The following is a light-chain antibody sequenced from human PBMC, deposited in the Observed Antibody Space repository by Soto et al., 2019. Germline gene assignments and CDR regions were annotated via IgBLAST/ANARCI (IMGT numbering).Light chain of an antibody. Sequence: DIQLTQSPSTLSASVGDRVIITCRASQSISGWMAWYQQKPGKAPNLLIYKTLKSGVPSRFSGSGSGTEFTLIISRMKPDDFATYYCQQYHTYSFGQGTTVEIK. J-gene: IGKJ1*01. CDR2: K. CDR1: QSISGW. CDR3: QQYHTYS. V-gene: IGKV1-5*03.